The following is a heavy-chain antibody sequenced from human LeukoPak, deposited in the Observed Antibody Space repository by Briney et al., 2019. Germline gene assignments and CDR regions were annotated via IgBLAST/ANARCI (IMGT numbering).Heavy chain of an antibody. CDR1: GFTFSSYA. D-gene: IGHD3-10*01. J-gene: IGHJ3*02. CDR2: ISYDGSNK. CDR3: ARAGSGLSISAFDI. Sequence: GGSLRLSCAASGFTFSSYAMHWVRQAPGKGLEWVAVISYDGSNKYYADSVKGRFTISRDNSKNTLYLQMNSLRAADTAVYYCARAGSGLSISAFDIWGQGTMVTVSS. V-gene: IGHV3-30*04.